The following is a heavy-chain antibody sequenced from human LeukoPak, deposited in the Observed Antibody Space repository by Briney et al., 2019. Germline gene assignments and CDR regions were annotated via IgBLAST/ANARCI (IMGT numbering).Heavy chain of an antibody. Sequence: PSETLSLTCTVSGGSISSSDFNWGWIRQPPGKGLEWIGVISYSGSTYYNPSLKSRVTISVDTSKNQFSLNLTSVTAADTAVYYCASLAPEPDAFDIWGQGTMVTVSS. CDR2: ISYSGST. V-gene: IGHV4-39*07. CDR3: ASLAPEPDAFDI. D-gene: IGHD1-14*01. CDR1: GGSISSSDFN. J-gene: IGHJ3*02.